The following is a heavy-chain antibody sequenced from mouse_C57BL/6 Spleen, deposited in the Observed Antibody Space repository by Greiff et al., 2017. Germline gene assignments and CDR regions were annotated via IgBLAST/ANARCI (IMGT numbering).Heavy chain of an antibody. CDR1: GYTFTDYE. Sequence: VQLQQSGAELVRPGASVTLSCKASGYTFTDYEMHWVKQTPVHGLEWIGAIDPETGGTAYNQKFKGKAILTADKSSSTAYMQLSSLTSEDSAVYYCARGRNSYAMDYWGQGTSVTVSS. CDR3: ARGRNSYAMDY. CDR2: IDPETGGT. J-gene: IGHJ4*01. V-gene: IGHV1-15*01. D-gene: IGHD2-1*01.